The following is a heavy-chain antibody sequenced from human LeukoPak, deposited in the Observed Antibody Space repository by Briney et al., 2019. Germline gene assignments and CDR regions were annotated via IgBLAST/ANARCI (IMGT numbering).Heavy chain of an antibody. CDR3: ARDGSGSYYKNWFDP. CDR1: GYTFTGYY. Sequence: GASVKVSCKASGYTFTGYYMHWVRQAPGQGLEWMGWINPNSGGTNYAQKFQGSVTMTRDTSISTAYMELSRLRSDDTAVYYCARDGSGSYYKNWFDPWGQGTLVTVSS. CDR2: INPNSGGT. V-gene: IGHV1-2*02. J-gene: IGHJ5*02. D-gene: IGHD3-10*01.